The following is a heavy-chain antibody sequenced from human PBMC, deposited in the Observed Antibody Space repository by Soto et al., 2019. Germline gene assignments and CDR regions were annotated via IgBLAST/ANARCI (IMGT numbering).Heavy chain of an antibody. CDR3: ARVNYGSGSQPFAY. V-gene: IGHV1-69*14. CDR1: GGTFSSYA. CDR2: IIPIFGTA. J-gene: IGHJ4*02. D-gene: IGHD3-10*01. Sequence: QVQLVQSGAEVKKPGSSVKVSCKASGGTFSSYAISWVRQAPGQGLEWMGGIIPIFGTANYAQKFQGRVKIPADKSRSTAHMELSSLRSEDTAVYYCARVNYGSGSQPFAYWGQGTLVTVSS.